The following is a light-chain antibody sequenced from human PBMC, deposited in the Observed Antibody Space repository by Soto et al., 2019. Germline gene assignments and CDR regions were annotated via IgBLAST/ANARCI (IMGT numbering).Light chain of an antibody. CDR1: QSVSSN. V-gene: IGKV3-15*01. CDR2: GAS. CDR3: QQYNNWPVT. Sequence: EIVMTQSPATLSVSPGERATLSCRASQSVSSNLAWYQQKPGQAPRLLIYGASTRATGIPARFSGSGSGTEFTLTISSLQSEDFAVYYCQQYNNWPVTFGGGTEVEIK. J-gene: IGKJ4*01.